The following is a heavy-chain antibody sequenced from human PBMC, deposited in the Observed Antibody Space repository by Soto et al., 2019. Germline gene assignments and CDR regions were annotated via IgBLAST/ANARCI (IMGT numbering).Heavy chain of an antibody. V-gene: IGHV4-59*01. CDR1: GGSISSYY. D-gene: IGHD3-9*01. J-gene: IGHJ6*02. CDR3: ARDRAILTGRREYGMDV. Sequence: SETLSLTCTVSGGSISSYYWSWIRQPPGKGLEWIGYIYCSGSTNYNPSLKSRVTISVDTSKNQFSLKLSSVTAADTAVYYCARDRAILTGRREYGMDVWGQGTTVTVSS. CDR2: IYCSGST.